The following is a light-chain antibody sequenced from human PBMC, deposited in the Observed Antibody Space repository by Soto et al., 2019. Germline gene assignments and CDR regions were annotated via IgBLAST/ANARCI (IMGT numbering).Light chain of an antibody. V-gene: IGLV2-14*01. Sequence: QSVLTQPASVSGSPGQSITISCTGTSSDVGGFNYVSWYQQHPGKVPKVMIYDVSSRPSGVSNRFSGSKSGNTASLTISGLQDEDEADYYCNSYTTSGTWVFGGGTKLTVL. CDR2: DVS. CDR3: NSYTTSGTWV. CDR1: SSDVGGFNY. J-gene: IGLJ3*02.